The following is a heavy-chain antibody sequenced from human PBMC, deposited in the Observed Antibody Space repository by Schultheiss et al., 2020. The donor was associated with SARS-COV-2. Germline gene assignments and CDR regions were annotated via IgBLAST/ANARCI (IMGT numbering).Heavy chain of an antibody. CDR2: IYYSGST. V-gene: IGHV4-59*08. CDR3: ASWEDYGDHGWFDP. Sequence: SETLSLTCTVSGGSISPYYWSWIRQHPGKGLEWIGYIYYSGSTYYGSSLKSRLTISVDTSKNQFSLNLTSVTAADTAVYYCASWEDYGDHGWFDPWGQGTLVTVSS. J-gene: IGHJ5*02. CDR1: GGSISPYY. D-gene: IGHD4-17*01.